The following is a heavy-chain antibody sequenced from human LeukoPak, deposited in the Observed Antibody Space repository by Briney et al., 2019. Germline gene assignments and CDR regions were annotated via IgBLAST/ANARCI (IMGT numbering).Heavy chain of an antibody. V-gene: IGHV3-49*03. Sequence: GRSLRLSCTTSGFTFGDFAMSWFRQAPRQGLGWVGFVRSVNYGGAVEYAASVKGRFTISRDDSRRVAYLQMDGLRTEDTALYYCARDQLGGDHHDYYYYYMDVWGKGTTVTVSS. D-gene: IGHD4-17*01. CDR2: VRSVNYGGAV. CDR1: GFTFGDFA. CDR3: ARDQLGGDHHDYYYYYMDV. J-gene: IGHJ6*03.